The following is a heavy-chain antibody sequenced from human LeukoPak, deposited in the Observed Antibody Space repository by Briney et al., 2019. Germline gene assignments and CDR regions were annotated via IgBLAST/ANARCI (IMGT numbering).Heavy chain of an antibody. J-gene: IGHJ3*02. CDR2: IKQDGSEK. CDR3: TRERGDFSIHFDI. V-gene: IGHV3-7*03. D-gene: IGHD3-16*01. CDR1: GFTFSSYW. Sequence: PGGSLRLSCAASGFTFSSYWMTWVRQAPGKGLEWVANIKQDGSEKFYVDSVKGRFTISRDSAKNSLYLQMNSLKTEDTAVYYCTRERGDFSIHFDIWGQGTMVTVSS.